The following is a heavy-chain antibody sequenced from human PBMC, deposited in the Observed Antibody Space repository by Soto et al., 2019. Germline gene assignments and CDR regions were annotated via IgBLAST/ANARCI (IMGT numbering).Heavy chain of an antibody. CDR1: GGSISSSSYY. CDR2: IYYSGTT. Sequence: PSETLSLTCTVSGGSISSSSYYWGWIRQPPGKGLEWIGTIYYSGTTYYNPSLKSRVTISVDTSKNRFSLKLNSVTAADTAVYYCARHSPSGNAWCPDDSGQGTLVTVSS. V-gene: IGHV4-39*01. D-gene: IGHD5-12*01. J-gene: IGHJ4*02. CDR3: ARHSPSGNAWCPDD.